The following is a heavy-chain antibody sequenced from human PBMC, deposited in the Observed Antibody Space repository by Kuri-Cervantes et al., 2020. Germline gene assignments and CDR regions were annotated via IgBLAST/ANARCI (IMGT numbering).Heavy chain of an antibody. CDR1: GFTFSSYS. CDR2: ISSSSSYI. D-gene: IGHD2-15*01. CDR3: ARVVDFDY. V-gene: IGHV3-21*04. Sequence: GESLKISCAASGFTFSSYSMNWVRQAPGKGLEWVSSISSSSSYIYYADSVKGRFTISRDNSKNTLYLQMNSLRAEDTAVYHCARVVDFDYWGQGTLVTVSS. J-gene: IGHJ4*02.